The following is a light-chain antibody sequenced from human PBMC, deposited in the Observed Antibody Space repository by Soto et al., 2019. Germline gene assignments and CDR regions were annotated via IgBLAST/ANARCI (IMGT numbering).Light chain of an antibody. CDR1: QSVSSNF. J-gene: IGKJ4*01. CDR2: GAS. Sequence: EIVLTQSPGTLSLSPGERATLSCRASQSVSSNFLAWYQQKPGQAPRLLIYGASNRTTAIPDRFSGSASGTDFTLTISRLEPEDFAIYYCQQYGTSLLTFGGGTKVEI. CDR3: QQYGTSLLT. V-gene: IGKV3-20*01.